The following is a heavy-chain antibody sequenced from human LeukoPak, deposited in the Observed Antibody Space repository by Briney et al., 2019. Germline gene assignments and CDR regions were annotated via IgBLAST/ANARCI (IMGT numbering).Heavy chain of an antibody. Sequence: PGGSLRLSCAASGFTFSSYAMSWVRQAPGKGLEWVSAISGSGGSTYYADSVKGRFTISRDNSKNTLYLQMNSLRVEDTAVYYCAKGRYSYGDTNAEFADWGQGTLVTVSS. CDR2: ISGSGGST. CDR1: GFTFSSYA. V-gene: IGHV3-23*01. J-gene: IGHJ4*02. CDR3: AKGRYSYGDTNAEFAD. D-gene: IGHD5-18*01.